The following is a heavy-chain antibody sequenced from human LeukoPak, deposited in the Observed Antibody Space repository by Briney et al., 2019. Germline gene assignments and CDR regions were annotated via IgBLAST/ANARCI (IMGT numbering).Heavy chain of an antibody. Sequence: ASVKVSCKASGYTFTGHYLHWVRQAPGQGLEWMGWLNPNTGDTLYIQKFQGRVTMTGDTSISTAYMELSRLMSDDTAVYYCARIGLKTPGYYRLDYWGQGTLVTVSS. CDR3: ARIGLKTPGYYRLDY. J-gene: IGHJ4*02. D-gene: IGHD3-22*01. V-gene: IGHV1-2*02. CDR2: LNPNTGDT. CDR1: GYTFTGHY.